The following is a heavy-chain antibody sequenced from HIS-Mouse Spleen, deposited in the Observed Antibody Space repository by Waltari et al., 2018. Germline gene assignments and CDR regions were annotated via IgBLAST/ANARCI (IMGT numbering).Heavy chain of an antibody. CDR3: ARRVVRGVIDY. CDR2: IYYSGST. CDR1: GGSISSSSYY. J-gene: IGHJ4*02. D-gene: IGHD3-10*01. Sequence: QLQLQESGPGLVKPSETLSLTCTVSGGSISSSSYYWGWIRQPPGKGLEWIGSIYYSGSTYSNPSLKSRVTISVDTSKNQFSLKLSSVTAADTAVYYCARRVVRGVIDYWGQGTLVTVSS. V-gene: IGHV4-39*01.